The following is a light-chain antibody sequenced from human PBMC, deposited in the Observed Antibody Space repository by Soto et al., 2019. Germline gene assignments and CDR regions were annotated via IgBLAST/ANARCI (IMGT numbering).Light chain of an antibody. CDR3: QQYNSYSWT. CDR1: QTISSW. Sequence: DIQMTQSPSTLSASVGDSLTITCRASQTISSWLAWYQQKPGKAPKLLISQASSLESGVPSRFSGSGSETEFTLTISGLQPDDFASYYCQQYNSYSWTFGQGTKVDIK. CDR2: QAS. V-gene: IGKV1-5*03. J-gene: IGKJ1*01.